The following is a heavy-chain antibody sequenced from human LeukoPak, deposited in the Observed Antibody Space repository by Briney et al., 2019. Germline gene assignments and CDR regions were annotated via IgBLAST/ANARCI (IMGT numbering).Heavy chain of an antibody. CDR3: ARRGITISGVLVYHYSGLDV. J-gene: IGHJ6*02. V-gene: IGHV3-7*02. Sequence: GGSLRLSCAGSGFTFSSHWMNWVRQAPGKGLEWVASIKDDGSEKHFLDSVNGRFAISRDNAKNSLYLQMSSLRAEDTAVYYCARRGITISGVLVYHYSGLDVWGQGATVTVSS. CDR1: GFTFSSHW. D-gene: IGHD3-3*01. CDR2: IKDDGSEK.